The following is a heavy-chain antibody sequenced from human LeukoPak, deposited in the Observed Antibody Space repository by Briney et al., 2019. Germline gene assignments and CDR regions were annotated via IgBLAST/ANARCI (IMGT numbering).Heavy chain of an antibody. D-gene: IGHD4-17*01. Sequence: GRSLRLSCAASGFTFSSYAMHWVRQAPGKGLEWVAVISYDGSNKYYADSVKGRFTISRDNSKNTLYLQMNSLRAEDTAVYYCARVAADGDYDQDLDYWGPGTLVTVSS. V-gene: IGHV3-30*04. CDR3: ARVAADGDYDQDLDY. CDR2: ISYDGSNK. CDR1: GFTFSSYA. J-gene: IGHJ4*02.